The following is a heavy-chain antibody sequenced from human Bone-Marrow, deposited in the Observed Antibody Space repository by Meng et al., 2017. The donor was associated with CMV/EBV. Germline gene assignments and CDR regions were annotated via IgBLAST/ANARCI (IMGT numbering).Heavy chain of an antibody. CDR1: GGSISSSSYY. CDR2: IYYSGST. Sequence: RRQCEESGPGLVKPSETLSLTCTVSGGSISSSSYYWGWIRQPPGKGLEWIGSIYYSGSTYYNPSLKSRVTISVDTSKNQFSLKLSSVTAADTAVYYCASTGVVLRYFDLFDYWGQGTLVTVSS. V-gene: IGHV4-39*06. J-gene: IGHJ4*02. D-gene: IGHD3-9*01. CDR3: ASTGVVLRYFDLFDY.